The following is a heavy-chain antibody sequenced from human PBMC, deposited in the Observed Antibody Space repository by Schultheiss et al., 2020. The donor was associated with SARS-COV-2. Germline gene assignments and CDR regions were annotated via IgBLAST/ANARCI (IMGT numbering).Heavy chain of an antibody. J-gene: IGHJ6*02. CDR1: GFTFSSYA. D-gene: IGHD5-18*01. CDR3: ASDTSTSYYYYYGMDV. CDR2: FGGSGGST. V-gene: IGHV3-23*01. Sequence: GGSLRLSCAASGFTFSSYAMSWVRQAPGKGLEWVSGFGGSGGSTYYPDSVKGRFTISRDNSKNTLYLQMNSLRAEDTAVYYCASDTSTSYYYYYGMDVWGQGTTVTVSS.